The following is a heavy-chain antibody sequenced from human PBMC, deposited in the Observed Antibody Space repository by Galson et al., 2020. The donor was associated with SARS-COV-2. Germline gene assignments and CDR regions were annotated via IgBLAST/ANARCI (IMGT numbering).Heavy chain of an antibody. J-gene: IGHJ4*02. Sequence: ALHWESLNISFSASGFTFSSYWMHWVRQAPGKGLVWVSRIYSEGSSTSYADSVKGRFTISGDNAKNTLYLEMNSLGAEDTAVYYCARGDMGNDYFDSWGQGTLVTVSS. CDR2: IYSEGSST. CDR1: GFTFSSYW. CDR3: ARGDMGNDYFDS. V-gene: IGHV3-74*01. D-gene: IGHD7-27*01.